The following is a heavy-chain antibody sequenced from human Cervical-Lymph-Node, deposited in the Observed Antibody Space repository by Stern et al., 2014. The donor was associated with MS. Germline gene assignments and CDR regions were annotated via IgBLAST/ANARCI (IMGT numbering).Heavy chain of an antibody. D-gene: IGHD1-14*01. Sequence: VQLVQSGAELIRPGESLKISCKGSGFKFSIYWIAWVRQMTGKGLEWMGIIYPGDSETRSSPSFQGQGTMSADKSTSTAYLQWSSLNASDTAMYFCARQTTAWASDVWGQGTLVTVSS. V-gene: IGHV5-51*01. CDR1: GFKFSIYW. CDR3: ARQTTAWASDV. CDR2: IYPGDSET. J-gene: IGHJ4*02.